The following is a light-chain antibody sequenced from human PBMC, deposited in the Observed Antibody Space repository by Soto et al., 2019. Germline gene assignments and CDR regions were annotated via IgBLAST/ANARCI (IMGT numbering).Light chain of an antibody. V-gene: IGLV2-14*01. CDR3: SSYTSSSTLL. CDR1: SSDIGGYNY. J-gene: IGLJ2*01. Sequence: QSALTQPASVSGSPGQSINISGTGTSSDIGGYNYVSWYQQHPGKAPKVIIYEVSNRPSGVSNRFSGSKSGNTASLTISGLQAEDEADYYCSSYTSSSTLLFGGGTKLTVL. CDR2: EVS.